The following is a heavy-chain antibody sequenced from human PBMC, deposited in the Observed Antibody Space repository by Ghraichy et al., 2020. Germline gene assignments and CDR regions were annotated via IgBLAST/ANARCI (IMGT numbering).Heavy chain of an antibody. Sequence: GGSLRLSCAASTFTFSNYAMSWVRQAPGKGLEWVSGISGSGGSTYYADSVKGRFTISRDNSQNTLYLQMNSLRAEDTALYYCAKFSARGYNYVYFDYWGQGTLVTVSS. CDR2: ISGSGGST. J-gene: IGHJ4*02. D-gene: IGHD5-18*01. CDR1: TFTFSNYA. V-gene: IGHV3-23*01. CDR3: AKFSARGYNYVYFDY.